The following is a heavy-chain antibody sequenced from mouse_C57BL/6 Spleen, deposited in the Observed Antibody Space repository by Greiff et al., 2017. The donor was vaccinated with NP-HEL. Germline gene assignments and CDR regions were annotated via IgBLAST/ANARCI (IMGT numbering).Heavy chain of an antibody. CDR1: GYTFTDYY. CDR2: INPNNGGT. Sequence: EVQLQQSGPELVKPGASVKISCKASGYTFTDYYMNWVKQSHGKSLEWIGDINPNNGGTSYNQKFKGKATLTVDKSSSTAYMELRSLTSEDSAVYYCARSDGYFPFAYWGQGTLVTVSA. J-gene: IGHJ3*01. CDR3: ARSDGYFPFAY. V-gene: IGHV1-26*01. D-gene: IGHD2-3*01.